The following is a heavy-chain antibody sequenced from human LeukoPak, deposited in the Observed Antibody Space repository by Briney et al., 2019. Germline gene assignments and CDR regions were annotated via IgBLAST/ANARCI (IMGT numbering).Heavy chain of an antibody. V-gene: IGHV1-8*01. J-gene: IGHJ4*02. D-gene: IGHD2-21*02. CDR2: MNPNSGNT. Sequence: ASVTVSCRASGYTFTSYDINWVRQATGQGLEWMGWMNPNSGNTGYAQKFQGRVTMTRNTSISTAYMELSSLRSEDTAVYYCARGLPAYCGGDCYSDYWGQGTLVTVSS. CDR3: ARGLPAYCGGDCYSDY. CDR1: GYTFTSYD.